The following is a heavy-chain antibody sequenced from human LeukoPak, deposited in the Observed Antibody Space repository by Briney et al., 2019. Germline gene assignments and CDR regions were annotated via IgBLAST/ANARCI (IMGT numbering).Heavy chain of an antibody. CDR2: IRYDGSNK. CDR3: GRVRCSGGTCYTYSSGWAFEF. CDR1: GFTFSSYG. J-gene: IGHJ4*02. D-gene: IGHD2-15*01. Sequence: GGSLRLSCAASGFTFSSYGMHWVRQAPGKGLEWVAFIRYDGSNKYYADSVKGRFAISRDNAKNSLYLQMDSLRADDTAVYYCGRVRCSGGTCYTYSSGWAFEFWGQGSLVIVSS. V-gene: IGHV3-30*02.